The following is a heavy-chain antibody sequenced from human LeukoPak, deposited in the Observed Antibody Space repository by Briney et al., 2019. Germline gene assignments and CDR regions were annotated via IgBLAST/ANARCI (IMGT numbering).Heavy chain of an antibody. J-gene: IGHJ3*02. Sequence: GGSLRLSWAASGFTFSSYSMNWVRQAPGKGLEWISYISSRSSTIYYADSVQGRFTISRDNAKNSLYVQMNSLRAEDTAVYYCARVHYYDSSGYYSPDDAFDIWGQGTMVTVSP. CDR3: ARVHYYDSSGYYSPDDAFDI. CDR2: ISSRSSTI. CDR1: GFTFSSYS. V-gene: IGHV3-48*04. D-gene: IGHD3-22*01.